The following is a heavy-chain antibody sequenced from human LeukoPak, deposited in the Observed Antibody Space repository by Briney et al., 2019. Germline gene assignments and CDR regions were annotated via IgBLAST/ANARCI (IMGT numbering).Heavy chain of an antibody. Sequence: PGGSLRLSCAASGFTFSSNAMSWVRQAPGKGLEWVSAISGSGVNTYYADSVKGRFTISRDNSKNTLYLQINSLRADDTAVYYCAKRPVGATGYYGMDVWGQGTTVTVSS. CDR1: GFTFSSNA. J-gene: IGHJ6*02. D-gene: IGHD1-26*01. CDR2: ISGSGVNT. CDR3: AKRPVGATGYYGMDV. V-gene: IGHV3-23*01.